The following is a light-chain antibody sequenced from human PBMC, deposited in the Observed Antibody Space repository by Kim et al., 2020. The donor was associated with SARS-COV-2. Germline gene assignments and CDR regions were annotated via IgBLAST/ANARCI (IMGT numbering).Light chain of an antibody. CDR2: AAS. Sequence: EIVMTQSPATLSVSPGERTTLSCRASQSVSSNLAWYQQKPGQAPRLLIFAASTRATGIPARFSGNGSETEFTLTISSLQSEDFAVYYCHHYKNWPPGTFGPGTKVDIK. J-gene: IGKJ3*01. V-gene: IGKV3-15*01. CDR1: QSVSSN. CDR3: HHYKNWPPGT.